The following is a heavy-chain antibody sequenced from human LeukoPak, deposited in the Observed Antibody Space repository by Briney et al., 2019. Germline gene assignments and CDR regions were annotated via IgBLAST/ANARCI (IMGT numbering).Heavy chain of an antibody. CDR1: GYTFTYRY. J-gene: IGHJ4*02. CDR3: ARSALYSTKSDYYFES. D-gene: IGHD2-2*01. V-gene: IGHV1-45*02. CDR2: ITPYNGNR. Sequence: ASAKVSCKASGYTFTYRYLHWVRQAPGQAFEWMGWITPYNGNRNYAKKFQDRVTITRDTSLSTAHMELSSLRSEDTAMYYCARSALYSTKSDYYFESWGQGTLVTVSS.